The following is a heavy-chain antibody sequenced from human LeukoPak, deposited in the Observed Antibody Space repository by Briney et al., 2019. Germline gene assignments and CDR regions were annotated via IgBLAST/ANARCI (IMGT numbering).Heavy chain of an antibody. Sequence: ASVKVSCKASGYTFTGYYLHWVRQAPGQGLEWMGWINPNSAGTNYAQKFQGRVTMTGDTSISTAYMELSRLRSDDTAVYYCARDRSNYDFWSGYSADYYYYYMDVWGKGTTVTVSS. J-gene: IGHJ6*03. CDR3: ARDRSNYDFWSGYSADYYYYYMDV. V-gene: IGHV1-2*02. CDR1: GYTFTGYY. CDR2: INPNSAGT. D-gene: IGHD3-3*01.